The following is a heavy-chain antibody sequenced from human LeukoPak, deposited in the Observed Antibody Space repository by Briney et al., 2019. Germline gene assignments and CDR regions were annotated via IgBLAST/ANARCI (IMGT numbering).Heavy chain of an antibody. D-gene: IGHD2-15*01. J-gene: IGHJ3*02. CDR2: IIAYNVNT. V-gene: IGHV1-18*01. CDR1: GHTFTNYG. CDR3: AREDRYCSGGSCYSVASDDAFDI. Sequence: ASVKVSCKASGHTFTNYGITWVRQAPGQGLEWMGWIIAYNVNTNYAQKFQGRVTMTTDTSTNTVYMELRSLISDDTAVYYCAREDRYCSGGSCYSVASDDAFDIWGQGTMVNVSS.